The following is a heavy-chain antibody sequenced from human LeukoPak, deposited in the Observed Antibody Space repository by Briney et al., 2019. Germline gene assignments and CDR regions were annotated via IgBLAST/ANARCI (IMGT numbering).Heavy chain of an antibody. Sequence: GGSLRLSCAASGFTFSSYAMHWVRQAPGKGLEWVAVISYDGSNKYYADSVKGRFTISRDNSKNTLYLQMNSLRDEDTAVYYCARSPGWGVIGDYWGQGTLVTVSS. CDR2: ISYDGSNK. CDR3: ARSPGWGVIGDY. CDR1: GFTFSSYA. J-gene: IGHJ4*02. V-gene: IGHV3-30-3*01. D-gene: IGHD3-10*01.